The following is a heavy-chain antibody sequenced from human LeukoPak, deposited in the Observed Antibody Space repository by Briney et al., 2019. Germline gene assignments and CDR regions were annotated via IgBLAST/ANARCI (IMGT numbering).Heavy chain of an antibody. CDR2: IWYDGSNK. J-gene: IGHJ4*02. CDR1: GFTFSSYG. Sequence: GGSLRLSCAASGFTFSSYGMHWVRQAPGKGLEWVAVIWYDGSNKYYADSVKGRFTISRDNSKNTLYLQMNSLRAEDTAVYYCARDREMATRFDYWGQGTLVTVSS. CDR3: ARDREMATRFDY. D-gene: IGHD5-24*01. V-gene: IGHV3-33*01.